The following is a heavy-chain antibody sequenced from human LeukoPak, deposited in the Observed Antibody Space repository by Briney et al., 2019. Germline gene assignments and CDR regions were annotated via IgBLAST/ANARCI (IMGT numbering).Heavy chain of an antibody. CDR1: GGSISSSSYY. CDR2: IYYSGST. CDR3: ARELVTVGVLRYFDWVQYPDY. Sequence: SETLSLTCTVSGGSISSSSYYWGWIRQPPGKGLEWIGSIYYSGSTYYNPSLKSRVTISVDTSKNQFSLKLSSVTAADTAVYYCARELVTVGVLRYFDWVQYPDYWGQGTLVTVSS. V-gene: IGHV4-39*07. D-gene: IGHD3-9*01. J-gene: IGHJ4*02.